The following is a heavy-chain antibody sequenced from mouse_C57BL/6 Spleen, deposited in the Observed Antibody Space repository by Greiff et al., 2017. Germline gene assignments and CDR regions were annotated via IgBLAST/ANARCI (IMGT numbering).Heavy chain of an antibody. V-gene: IGHV2-6*01. Sequence: VQLQQSGPGLVAPSQSLSITCTVSGFSLTSYGVDWVRQSPGKGLEWLGVIWGVGSTNYNSALKSRLSISKDNSKSQVFLKMNSLQTDDTAMYYCASLYFTGDYAMDYWGQGTSVTVSS. J-gene: IGHJ4*01. D-gene: IGHD1-1*01. CDR3: ASLYFTGDYAMDY. CDR2: IWGVGST. CDR1: GFSLTSYG.